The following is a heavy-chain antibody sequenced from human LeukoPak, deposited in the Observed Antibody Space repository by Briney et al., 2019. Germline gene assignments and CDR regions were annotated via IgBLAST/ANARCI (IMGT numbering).Heavy chain of an antibody. Sequence: SETLSLTCAVYGGSFSGYYWSWIRQPPGKGLGWIGEINHSGSTNYNPSLKSRVTISVDTSKNQFSLKLSSVTAADTAVYYCARGELEFPDYWGQGTLVTVSS. CDR1: GGSFSGYY. CDR2: INHSGST. J-gene: IGHJ4*02. V-gene: IGHV4-34*01. D-gene: IGHD1-7*01. CDR3: ARGELEFPDY.